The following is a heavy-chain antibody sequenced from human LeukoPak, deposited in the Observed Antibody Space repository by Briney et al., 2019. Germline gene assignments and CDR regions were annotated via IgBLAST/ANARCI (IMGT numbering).Heavy chain of an antibody. V-gene: IGHV3-74*01. CDR1: GFTFSSYW. Sequence: GGSLRLSCAASGFTFSSYWMHWVRQAPGKGLVWVSRINSDGSSTSYADSVKGRFTISRDNAKNSLYLQMNSLRAEDTALYYCAKDPSSGVTYGMDVWGQGTTVTVSS. D-gene: IGHD2-8*01. CDR2: INSDGSST. CDR3: AKDPSSGVTYGMDV. J-gene: IGHJ6*02.